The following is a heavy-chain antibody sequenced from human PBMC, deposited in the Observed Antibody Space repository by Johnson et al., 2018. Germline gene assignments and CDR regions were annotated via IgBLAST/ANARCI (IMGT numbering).Heavy chain of an antibody. CDR1: GFTFSGYY. V-gene: IGHV3-11*01. CDR3: ARETRRTFDA. J-gene: IGHJ3*01. Sequence: QVQLVESGGGLVKPGGSLRLSCAASGFTFSGYYMTWISQAPGKGLEWVSYISSSGSSTYYADSVKGRFTISRDNTKNSLYLQMKSLRAEDTALYYCARETRRTFDAWGQGTMVTVSS. CDR2: ISSSGSST.